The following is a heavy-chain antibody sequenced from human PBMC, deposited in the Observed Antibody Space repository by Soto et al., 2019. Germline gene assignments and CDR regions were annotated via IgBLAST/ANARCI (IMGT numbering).Heavy chain of an antibody. V-gene: IGHV3-48*02. Sequence: EVQLVESGGDLVQPGQSPRLSCAASGFSFSSYSMNWVRQAPGKGLEWISYLSSSKTYIWYADSVKGRFTISRDNAKNSLSLQMSSLRDEDTAVYYCVRDSGWAFDIWGLGTMVTVSS. J-gene: IGHJ3*02. D-gene: IGHD6-19*01. CDR2: LSSSKTYI. CDR3: VRDSGWAFDI. CDR1: GFSFSSYS.